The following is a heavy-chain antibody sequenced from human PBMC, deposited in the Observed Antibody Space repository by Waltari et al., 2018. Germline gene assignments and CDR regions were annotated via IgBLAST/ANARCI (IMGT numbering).Heavy chain of an antibody. CDR2: INHSGST. CDR1: GGSFSGYY. Sequence: QVQLQQWGAGLLKPSETPSLTCAVYGGSFSGYYWSWIRQPPGKGLEWIGEINHSGSTNYNPSLKSRVTISVDTSKNQFSLKLSSVTAADTAVYYCARQTTVRYYYGMDVWGQGTTVTVSS. V-gene: IGHV4-34*01. J-gene: IGHJ6*02. D-gene: IGHD4-4*01. CDR3: ARQTTVRYYYGMDV.